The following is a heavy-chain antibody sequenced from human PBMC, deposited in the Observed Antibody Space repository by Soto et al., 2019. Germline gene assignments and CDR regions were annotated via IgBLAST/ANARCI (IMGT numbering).Heavy chain of an antibody. V-gene: IGHV4-31*03. D-gene: IGHD3-9*01. Sequence: SETLSLTCTVSGGSISSGGYYRSWIRQHPGKGLEWIGYIYYSGSTYYNPSLKSRVTISVDTSKNQFSLKLSSVTAADTAVYYCARVVDYDILTGHVSYYYYGMDVWGQGTTVTVSS. CDR2: IYYSGST. J-gene: IGHJ6*02. CDR1: GGSISSGGYY. CDR3: ARVVDYDILTGHVSYYYYGMDV.